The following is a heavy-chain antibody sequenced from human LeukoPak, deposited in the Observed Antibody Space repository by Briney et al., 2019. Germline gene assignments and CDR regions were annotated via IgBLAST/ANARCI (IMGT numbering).Heavy chain of an antibody. CDR2: ISAYNGNT. D-gene: IGHD5-18*01. CDR1: GYTFTSYG. CDR3: ARHAGYSYGYKGGDYFDY. Sequence: SVKVFCKASGYTFTSYGISWVRQAPGQGLEWMGWISAYNGNTNYAQKLQGRVTMTTDTSTSTAYMELRSLRSDDTAVYYRARHAGYSYGYKGGDYFDYWGQGTLVTVSS. J-gene: IGHJ4*02. V-gene: IGHV1-18*01.